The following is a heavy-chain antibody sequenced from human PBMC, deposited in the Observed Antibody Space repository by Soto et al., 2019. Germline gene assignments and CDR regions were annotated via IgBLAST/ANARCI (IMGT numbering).Heavy chain of an antibody. V-gene: IGHV4-31*03. D-gene: IGHD3-22*01. CDR1: GGSISSGGYY. CDR2: IYCSGST. CDR3: ARDRWGDSSGYFPILFDY. Sequence: SETLSLTCTVSGGSISSGGYYWSWIRQHPGKGLEWIGYIYCSGSTYYNPSLKSRVTISVDTSKNQFSLKLSSVTAADTAVYYCARDRWGDSSGYFPILFDYWGQGTLVTVSS. J-gene: IGHJ4*02.